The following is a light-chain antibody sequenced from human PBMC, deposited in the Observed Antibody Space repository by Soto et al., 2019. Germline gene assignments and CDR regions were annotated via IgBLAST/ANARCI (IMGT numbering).Light chain of an antibody. V-gene: IGLV2-8*01. Sequence: QSALTQPPSASGSPGQSVTISCTGTSSDVGGYNYVSWYQQHPGKAPKLMISEVSKRPSGVPDRFSGSKSDNTASLTVSGLQAADEADYYCSSFAGNNNLVFGGGTKLTVL. CDR3: SSFAGNNNLV. J-gene: IGLJ2*01. CDR2: EVS. CDR1: SSDVGGYNY.